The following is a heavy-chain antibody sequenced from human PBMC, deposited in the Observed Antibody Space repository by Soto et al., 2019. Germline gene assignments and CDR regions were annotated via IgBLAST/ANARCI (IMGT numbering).Heavy chain of an antibody. Sequence: QPGGSLRLSCAASGFTFSSYAMSWVRQAPGKGLEWVSAISGSGGSTYYADSVKGRFTISRDNSKNTLYLQMNSLRAEDTAVYYCAKSMLVTTNQGYYYYYYMDVWGKGTTVTVSS. CDR1: GFTFSSYA. CDR2: ISGSGGST. CDR3: AKSMLVTTNQGYYYYYYMDV. D-gene: IGHD4-17*01. V-gene: IGHV3-23*01. J-gene: IGHJ6*03.